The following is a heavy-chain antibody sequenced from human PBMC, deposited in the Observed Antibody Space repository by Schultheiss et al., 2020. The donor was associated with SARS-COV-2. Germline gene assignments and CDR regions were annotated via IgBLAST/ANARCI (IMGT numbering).Heavy chain of an antibody. D-gene: IGHD3-22*01. CDR1: GFSFSTFP. V-gene: IGHV3-23*01. CDR3: ARPEHHYYDSSGYYYA. J-gene: IGHJ4*02. Sequence: GGSLRLSCEASGFSFSTFPMSWVRQAPGRGLQWVSLISGSGGNTYYADSVKGRFTISRDNSKNTLYLQMESLRAEDTAVYYCARPEHHYYDSSGYYYAWGQGTLVTVSS. CDR2: ISGSGGNT.